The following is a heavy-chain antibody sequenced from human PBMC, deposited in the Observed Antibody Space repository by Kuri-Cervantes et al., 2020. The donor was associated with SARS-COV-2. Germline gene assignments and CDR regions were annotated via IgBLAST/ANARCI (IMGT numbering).Heavy chain of an antibody. CDR2: IYPGDSDT. CDR3: ARLADSSGWYYRYFDY. Sequence: GESLKISCKGSGYSFTSYWIGWVRQMPGKGLEWMGIIYPGDSDTRYSPSFQGQVTISADKSISTAYLQWSSLKASDTAMYYCARLADSSGWYYRYFDYWGQGTLVTVSS. D-gene: IGHD6-19*01. J-gene: IGHJ4*02. V-gene: IGHV5-51*01. CDR1: GYSFTSYW.